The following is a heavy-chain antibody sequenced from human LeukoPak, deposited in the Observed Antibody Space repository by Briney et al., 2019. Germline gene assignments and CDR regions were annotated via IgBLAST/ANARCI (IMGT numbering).Heavy chain of an antibody. Sequence: SETLSLTCTVSGGSVSSGSYYWSWIRQPPGKGLEWIGYIYYSGSTNYNPSLKSRVTISLDTSKNQFSLKLSSVTAADTAVYYCARVGSGGSYDYWGQGTLVTVSS. D-gene: IGHD2-15*01. V-gene: IGHV4-61*01. J-gene: IGHJ4*02. CDR2: IYYSGST. CDR3: ARVGSGGSYDY. CDR1: GGSVSSGSYY.